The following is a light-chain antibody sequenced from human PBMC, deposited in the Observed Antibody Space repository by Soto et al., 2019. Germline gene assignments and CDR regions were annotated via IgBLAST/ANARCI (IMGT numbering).Light chain of an antibody. V-gene: IGKV3-15*01. CDR3: QHYSHWLWT. CDR1: HSVSIN. J-gene: IGKJ1*01. CDR2: GAS. Sequence: EIVMTQSPATLSVSPGESATLSCRANHSVSINLAWYQKKPGQAPRLLIYGASTRATGIPARFSGSGSGTEFTLTISSLQSEDFAVYYCQHYSHWLWTFGKGSTV.